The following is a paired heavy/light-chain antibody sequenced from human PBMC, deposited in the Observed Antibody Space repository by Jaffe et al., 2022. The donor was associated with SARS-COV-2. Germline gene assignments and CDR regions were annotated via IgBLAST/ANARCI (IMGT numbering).Heavy chain of an antibody. CDR1: GGSISSGDYY. V-gene: IGHV4-30-4*01. J-gene: IGHJ6*02. D-gene: IGHD5-12*01. CDR2: IYYSGST. CDR3: ARDRVSRDGYNYYYYGMDV. Sequence: QVQLQESGPGLVKPSQTLSLTCTVSGGSISSGDYYWSWIRQPPGKGLEWIGYIYYSGSTYYNPSLKSRVTISVDTSKNQFSLKLSSVTAADTAVYYCARDRVSRDGYNYYYYGMDVWGQGTTVTVSS.
Light chain of an antibody. CDR2: EVS. CDR1: SSDVGGYNY. CDR3: SSYTSSSTRA. Sequence: QSALTQPASVSGSPGQSITISCTGTSSDVGGYNYVSWYQQHPGKAPKLMIYEVSNRPSGVPDRFSGSKSGNTASLTISGLQAEDEADYYCSSYTSSSTRAFGGGTKLTVL. V-gene: IGLV2-14*01. J-gene: IGLJ2*01.